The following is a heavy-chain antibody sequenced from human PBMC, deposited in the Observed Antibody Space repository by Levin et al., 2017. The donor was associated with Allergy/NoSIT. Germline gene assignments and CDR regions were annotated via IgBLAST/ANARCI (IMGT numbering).Heavy chain of an antibody. CDR2: ISDDGSSE. CDR1: GFTFSNYA. CDR3: VREIAEEGT. Sequence: GGSLRLSCAASGFTFSNYAMHWVRQAPGKGLEWVGVISDDGSSEFYIDSVKGRFTISRDNSKNRLYLLMDSLRAEDTALYYCVREIAEEGTWGQGTLVIVSS. D-gene: IGHD1-1*01. J-gene: IGHJ4*02. V-gene: IGHV3-30-3*01.